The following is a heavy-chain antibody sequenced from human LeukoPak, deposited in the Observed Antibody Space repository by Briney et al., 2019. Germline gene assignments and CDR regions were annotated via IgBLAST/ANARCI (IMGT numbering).Heavy chain of an antibody. J-gene: IGHJ4*02. D-gene: IGHD3-10*01. Sequence: GGSLRLSCAASGFTFSSYEMNWVRQAPGKGLEWVANIKQDGSEKYYVDSVKGRFTISRDNAKNSLYLQMNSLRAEDTAVYYCARGLRGSGSYPNADYWGQGTLVTVSS. V-gene: IGHV3-7*01. CDR3: ARGLRGSGSYPNADY. CDR2: IKQDGSEK. CDR1: GFTFSSYE.